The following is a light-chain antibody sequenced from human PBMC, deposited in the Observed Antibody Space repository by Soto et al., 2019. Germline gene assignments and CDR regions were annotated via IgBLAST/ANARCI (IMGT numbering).Light chain of an antibody. CDR3: QLYGGSPIRYT. CDR1: QTVPSHF. J-gene: IGKJ2*01. Sequence: EIVLTQSPGTLSLSPGERATLSCRASQTVPSHFLAWYQQTPGQAPRLLLYAASTRATGIPDRFSGSGSGTDFTLTISRLEPEDFAVYYCQLYGGSPIRYTFGQGTKLEIK. V-gene: IGKV3-20*01. CDR2: AAS.